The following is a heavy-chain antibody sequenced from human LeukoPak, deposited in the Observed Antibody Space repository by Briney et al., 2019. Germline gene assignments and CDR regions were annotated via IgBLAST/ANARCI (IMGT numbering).Heavy chain of an antibody. CDR2: INHSGST. Sequence: SETLSLTCAVYGGSFIGYYWSWIRQPPGKGLEWIGEINHSGSTNYNPSLKSRVTISVDTSKNQFSLKLSSVTAADTAVYYCARGPSSITIFGVVIMPDEFDYWGQGTLVTVSS. J-gene: IGHJ4*02. V-gene: IGHV4-34*01. CDR3: ARGPSSITIFGVVIMPDEFDY. D-gene: IGHD3-3*01. CDR1: GGSFIGYY.